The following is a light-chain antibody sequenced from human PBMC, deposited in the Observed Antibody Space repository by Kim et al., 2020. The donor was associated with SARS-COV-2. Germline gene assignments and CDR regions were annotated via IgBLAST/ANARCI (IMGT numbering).Light chain of an antibody. J-gene: IGKJ2*03. V-gene: IGKV1-8*01. CDR3: QQYYSYPYS. CDR1: QGISSY. Sequence: SASTGDRVTITCRASQGISSYLAWYQQKPGKAPKLLIYAASTLQSGVPSRFSGSGSGTDFTLTISCLQSEDFATYYCQQYYSYPYSFGQGTKLDI. CDR2: AAS.